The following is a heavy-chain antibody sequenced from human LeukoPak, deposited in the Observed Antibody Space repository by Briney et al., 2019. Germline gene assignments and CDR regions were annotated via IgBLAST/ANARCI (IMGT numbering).Heavy chain of an antibody. CDR2: MNPNSGNT. CDR3: ARGNYDFWSGYTPDYYYYYMDV. J-gene: IGHJ6*03. D-gene: IGHD3-3*01. V-gene: IGHV1-8*01. Sequence: ASVKVSCKASGYTFTSYDINWVRQATGQGPEWMGWMNPNSGNTGYAQKFQGRVTMTRNTSISTAYKELSSLRSEDTAVYYCARGNYDFWSGYTPDYYYYYMDVWGKGTTVTVSS. CDR1: GYTFTSYD.